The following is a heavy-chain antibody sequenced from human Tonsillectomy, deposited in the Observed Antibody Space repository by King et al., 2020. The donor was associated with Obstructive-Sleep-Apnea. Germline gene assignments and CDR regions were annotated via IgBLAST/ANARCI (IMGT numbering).Heavy chain of an antibody. D-gene: IGHD1-26*01. CDR3: GSGGGLDY. V-gene: IGHV4-39*07. J-gene: IGHJ4*02. CDR1: GGSISSSSYY. Sequence: LQLQESGPGLVKPSETLSLTCTVSGGSISSSSYYWGWIRQPPGKGREWIGSIYYSGSTYYNPSLKSRVTISVDTSKSPFSLKLSSVTAADTAVYYWGSGGGLDYWGQGTLVTVSS. CDR2: IYYSGST.